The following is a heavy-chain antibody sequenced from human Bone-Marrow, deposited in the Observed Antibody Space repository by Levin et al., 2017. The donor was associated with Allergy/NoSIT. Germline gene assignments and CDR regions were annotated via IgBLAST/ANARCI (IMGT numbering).Heavy chain of an antibody. V-gene: IGHV5-51*01. D-gene: IGHD2-15*01. CDR3: ARTSPYCSGGSCYSVGWFDP. Sequence: GESLKISCKGSGYSFTSYWIGWVRQMPGKGLEWMGIIYPGDSDTRYSPSFQGQVTISADKSISTAYLQWSSLKASDTAMYYCARTSPYCSGGSCYSVGWFDPWGQGTLVTVSS. J-gene: IGHJ5*02. CDR2: IYPGDSDT. CDR1: GYSFTSYW.